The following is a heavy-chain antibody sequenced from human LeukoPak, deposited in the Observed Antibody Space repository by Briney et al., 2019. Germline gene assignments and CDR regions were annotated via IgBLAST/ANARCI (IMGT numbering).Heavy chain of an antibody. V-gene: IGHV3-23*01. CDR2: ISASGSAT. J-gene: IGHJ4*02. CDR1: GFIFSNYG. D-gene: IGHD3-16*02. Sequence: GGSLRLSCAASGFIFSNYGMNWVRQAPGKGLEWVAAISASGSATSYADSVRGRFTISRDNSKNTVYLQMNSLRVEDTAVYYCAKSLYGGCDYWGQGTVVTVSS. CDR3: AKSLYGGCDY.